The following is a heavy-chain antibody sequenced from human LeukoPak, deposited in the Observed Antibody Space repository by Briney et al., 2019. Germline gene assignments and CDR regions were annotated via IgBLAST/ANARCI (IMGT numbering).Heavy chain of an antibody. D-gene: IGHD3-16*01. V-gene: IGHV1-18*01. J-gene: IGHJ3*02. CDR1: GYTFTSYG. CDR3: ARGSCPRAFGKGGGAFDI. CDR2: ISAYNGNT. Sequence: ASVKVSCKASGYTFTSYGISWVRQAPGQGLEWMGWISAYNGNTNYAQKLQGTVTMTTDTSTSTAYMELRSLRSDDTAVYYCARGSCPRAFGKGGGAFDILGQGTMVTVSS.